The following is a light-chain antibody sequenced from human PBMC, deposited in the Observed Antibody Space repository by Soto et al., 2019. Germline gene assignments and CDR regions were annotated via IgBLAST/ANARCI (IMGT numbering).Light chain of an antibody. CDR3: QQYNTYSPVT. Sequence: DIQMTQSPSTLSASVGDRVTITCRASQSISSWLAWYQQKPGKAPKLLIYKASNLKSGVPSRFSGGGSGTEFTLTISSLQPDDFATYYCQQYNTYSPVTFGQGTKVEIK. J-gene: IGKJ1*01. CDR2: KAS. CDR1: QSISSW. V-gene: IGKV1-5*03.